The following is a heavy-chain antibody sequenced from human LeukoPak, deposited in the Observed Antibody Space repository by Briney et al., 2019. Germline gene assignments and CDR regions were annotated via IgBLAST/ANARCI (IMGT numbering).Heavy chain of an antibody. D-gene: IGHD6-6*01. J-gene: IGHJ4*02. Sequence: QPGGSLRLSCAASGFTFSSYSMNWVRQAPGKGLEWVSAISGSGGSTYYADSVKGRFTISRDNSKNMLYLQINSLRAEDTAVYYCAKDQVSSIVPRGVANWGQGTLVTASS. CDR3: AKDQVSSIVPRGVAN. CDR1: GFTFSSYS. V-gene: IGHV3-23*01. CDR2: ISGSGGST.